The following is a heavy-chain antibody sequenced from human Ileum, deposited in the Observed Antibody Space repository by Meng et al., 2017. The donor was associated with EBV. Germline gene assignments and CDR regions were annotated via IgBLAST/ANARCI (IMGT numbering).Heavy chain of an antibody. D-gene: IGHD4-17*01. CDR2: IFYRGNT. CDR1: GDSMSSSNYY. Sequence: GLGLGGPPRTLFPTFRFSGDSMSSSNYYWGWIRQSPGKALECIGTIFYRGNTFYNPSLKTRLTISVDTSKNEFSLNLKSVTAADTAVYYCVSAYDYGDYEAFAYWGLGSLVTVSS. CDR3: VSAYDYGDYEAFAY. V-gene: IGHV4-39*07. J-gene: IGHJ4*02.